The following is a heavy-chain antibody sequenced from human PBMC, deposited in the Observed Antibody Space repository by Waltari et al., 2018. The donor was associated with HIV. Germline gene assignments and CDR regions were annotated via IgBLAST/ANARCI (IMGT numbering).Heavy chain of an antibody. Sequence: EVQLVQSGAEVKKPGESLKISCKGFGYSFNNHWIGWVRQTPGKGLEWMGIIYPGDSDTRYSQSFEGRVTISVDKSITTAYLQWSSLKASDTAMYYCARSGGYSNYFWRAGLDVWGQGTTVTVSS. CDR1: GYSFNNHW. D-gene: IGHD4-4*01. J-gene: IGHJ6*02. CDR2: IYPGDSDT. V-gene: IGHV5-51*03. CDR3: ARSGGYSNYFWRAGLDV.